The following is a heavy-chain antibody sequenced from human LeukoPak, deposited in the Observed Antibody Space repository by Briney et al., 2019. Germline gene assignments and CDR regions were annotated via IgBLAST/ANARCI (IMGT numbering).Heavy chain of an antibody. CDR3: AKGGVYSSSWYGYDAFDI. V-gene: IGHV3-9*03. D-gene: IGHD6-13*01. CDR1: GFPFDDYA. J-gene: IGHJ3*02. CDR2: ISWNSGSI. Sequence: PGGSLRLSCAASGFPFDDYAMHWVRQAPGKGLEWVSGISWNSGSIGYADSVKGRFTISRDNAKNSLYLQMNSLRAEDMALYYCAKGGVYSSSWYGYDAFDIWGQGTMVTVSS.